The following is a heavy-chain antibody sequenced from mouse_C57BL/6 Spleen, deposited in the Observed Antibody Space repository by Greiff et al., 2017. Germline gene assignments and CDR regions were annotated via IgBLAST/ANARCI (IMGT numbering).Heavy chain of an antibody. J-gene: IGHJ1*03. CDR3: ARLDTTVVAPWYFEV. V-gene: IGHV1-42*01. D-gene: IGHD1-1*01. Sequence: EVQLQESGPELVKPGASVKISCKASGYSFTGYYMNWVKQSPEKSLEWIGEINPSTGGTTYNQKFKAKATLTVDKSSSTAYMQLKSLTSEDSAVYYCARLDTTVVAPWYFEVWGTGTTVTVAS. CDR1: GYSFTGYY. CDR2: INPSTGGT.